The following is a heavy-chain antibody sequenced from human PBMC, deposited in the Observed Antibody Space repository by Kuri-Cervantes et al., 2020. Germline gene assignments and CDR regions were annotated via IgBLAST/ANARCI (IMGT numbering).Heavy chain of an antibody. D-gene: IGHD1-14*01. CDR1: GGSFSGYY. Sequence: SCAVYGGSFSGYYWSWIRQPPGKGLEWIGYIYYSGSTYYNPSLKSRVTISVDTSKNQFSLKLSSVTAADTAVYYCARSMKFPVGTIDYWGQGTLVTVSS. J-gene: IGHJ4*02. CDR3: ARSMKFPVGTIDY. CDR2: IYYSGST. V-gene: IGHV4-34*09.